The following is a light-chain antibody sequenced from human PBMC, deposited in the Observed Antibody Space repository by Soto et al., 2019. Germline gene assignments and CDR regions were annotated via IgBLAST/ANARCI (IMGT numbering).Light chain of an antibody. CDR1: SSDVENYKL. CDR3: CSSVGSYV. J-gene: IGLJ1*01. V-gene: IGLV2-23*02. Sequence: QSVLNQPASLSVFPGQSVSISCTATSSDVENYKLVSWYQQHPGKAPKLIIYEVTKRPSGVSNRFSGSKSANTASLTISGLQPEDEADYYCCSSVGSYVFGTGTKVTVL. CDR2: EVT.